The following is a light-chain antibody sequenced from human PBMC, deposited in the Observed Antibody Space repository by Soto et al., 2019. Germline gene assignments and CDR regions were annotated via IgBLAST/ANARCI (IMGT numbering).Light chain of an antibody. CDR1: QTVNSN. Sequence: EIVMTQSPASLSVSQGERATLSCRASQTVNSNLAWYQQKPGQAPRFLIYGASTRATGIPARFSGSGSGTEFTLTISSLQSEDFAVYYCHHYNNWPRTFGQGTKVEIK. CDR2: GAS. V-gene: IGKV3-15*01. J-gene: IGKJ1*01. CDR3: HHYNNWPRT.